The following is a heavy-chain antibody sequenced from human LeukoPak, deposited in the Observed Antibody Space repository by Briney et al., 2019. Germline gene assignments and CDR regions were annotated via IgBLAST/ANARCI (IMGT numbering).Heavy chain of an antibody. CDR2: INQDGSVK. CDR1: TFPFSTYW. CDR3: ARDPGFSSFDY. V-gene: IGHV3-7*01. Sequence: GGSLRLSCAASTFPFSTYWMTWVRQAPGKGPEFVANINQDGSVKNYVDSVKGRFTVSRDNAKNSLYLQMNSLRADDTAVYYCARDPGFSSFDYWGQGTLVTVSS. D-gene: IGHD3-3*02. J-gene: IGHJ4*02.